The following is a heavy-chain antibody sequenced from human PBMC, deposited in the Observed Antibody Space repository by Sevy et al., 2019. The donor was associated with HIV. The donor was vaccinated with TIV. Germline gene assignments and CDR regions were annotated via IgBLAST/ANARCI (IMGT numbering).Heavy chain of an antibody. J-gene: IGHJ6*02. CDR3: AKGYRYGLPIQYGMDV. D-gene: IGHD5-18*01. CDR1: GFTFDDYA. Sequence: GGSLRLSCAASGFTFDDYAIYWVRQAPGKGLEWVSGISWNSGSIGYADSVKGRFTISRDNAKNSLYPQMNSLRPEDTALYYCAKGYRYGLPIQYGMDVWGQGTTVTVSS. CDR2: ISWNSGSI. V-gene: IGHV3-9*01.